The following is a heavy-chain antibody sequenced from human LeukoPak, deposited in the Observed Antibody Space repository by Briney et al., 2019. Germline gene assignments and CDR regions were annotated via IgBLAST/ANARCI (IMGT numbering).Heavy chain of an antibody. CDR1: GYTFTDYY. CDR3: ARNSNNYYDSSGYSDDAFDI. Sequence: ASVKVSCKASGYTFTDYYMHWVRQAPGQGLEWMGWINPNSGGTNYAQKFQGRVTMTRDTSISTAYMELSRLRSDDTAVYYCARNSNNYYDSSGYSDDAFDIWGQGTMVTVSS. V-gene: IGHV1-2*02. D-gene: IGHD3-22*01. CDR2: INPNSGGT. J-gene: IGHJ3*02.